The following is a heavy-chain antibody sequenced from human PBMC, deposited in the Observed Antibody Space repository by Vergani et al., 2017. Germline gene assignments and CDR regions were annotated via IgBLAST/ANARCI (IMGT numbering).Heavy chain of an antibody. J-gene: IGHJ6*02. CDR2: ISCDGGST. V-gene: IGHV3-43*01. CDR3: AKAPRISPYGMDV. CDR1: GFTFDDYT. D-gene: IGHD3-10*01. Sequence: EVQLVESGGVVVQPGGSLRLSCAASGFTFDDYTMHWVRQAPGKGLEWVSLISCDGGSTYYADSVKGRFTISRDNSKNSLYLQMNSLRTEATALYYCAKAPRISPYGMDVWGQGTTVTVSS.